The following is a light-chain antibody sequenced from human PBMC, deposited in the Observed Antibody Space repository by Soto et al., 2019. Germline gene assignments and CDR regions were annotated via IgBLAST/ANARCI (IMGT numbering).Light chain of an antibody. Sequence: QSVLTQPASVSGSPGQSITISCTGTSSDVGGYNYVSWYQQHPGKAPKLMIYDVSNRPSGVSNRFSGSKSGNTASLTISGLQAEDEADYCCSSYTSSSTLGVVFGGGTQLTVL. V-gene: IGLV2-14*01. CDR3: SSYTSSSTLGVV. CDR2: DVS. CDR1: SSDVGGYNY. J-gene: IGLJ2*01.